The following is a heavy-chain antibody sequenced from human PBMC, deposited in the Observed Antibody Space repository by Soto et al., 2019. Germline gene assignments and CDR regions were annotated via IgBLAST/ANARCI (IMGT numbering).Heavy chain of an antibody. D-gene: IGHD1-7*01. CDR3: ARELSALGTIDF. CDR2: ISAYNGNT. V-gene: IGHV1-18*04. Sequence: ASVKVSCKTSGYTFTTYGVSWVRQAPGQGLEWMGWISAYNGNTNYAQKLQGRVTMTTDTSTSTAYMELRGLRSDDTAVYYCARELSALGTIDFWGQGTLVTVSS. CDR1: GYTFTTYG. J-gene: IGHJ4*02.